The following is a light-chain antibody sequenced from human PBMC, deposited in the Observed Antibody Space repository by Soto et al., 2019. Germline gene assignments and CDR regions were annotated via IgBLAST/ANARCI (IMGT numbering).Light chain of an antibody. Sequence: EIVLTQSPATLSLSPGERATLSCGASQIVSSSYLAWYQQKPGLAPRLLIYDASSRATGIPDSFSGAGSGTDFTLTISRLEPEDFALYYCQQHDILPITFGQGTRLEIK. J-gene: IGKJ5*01. CDR2: DAS. CDR3: QQHDILPIT. CDR1: QIVSSSY. V-gene: IGKV3D-20*01.